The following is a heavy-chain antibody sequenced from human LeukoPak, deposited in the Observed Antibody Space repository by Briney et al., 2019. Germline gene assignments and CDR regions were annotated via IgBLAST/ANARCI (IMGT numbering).Heavy chain of an antibody. V-gene: IGHV3-74*01. CDR3: AKDRGYYDSVGYGFDI. Sequence: GGSLRLSCAASGFTFSSYWMHWVRQAPGKGLVWVSRINSDGSSTSYADSVKGRFTISRDNAKNTLYLQMNSLRAEDTAVYYCAKDRGYYDSVGYGFDIWGQGTMVTVSS. CDR1: GFTFSSYW. J-gene: IGHJ3*02. D-gene: IGHD3-22*01. CDR2: INSDGSST.